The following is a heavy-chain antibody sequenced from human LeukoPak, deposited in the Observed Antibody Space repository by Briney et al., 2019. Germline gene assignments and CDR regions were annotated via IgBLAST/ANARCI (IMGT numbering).Heavy chain of an antibody. CDR2: INSDGSSR. D-gene: IGHD3-9*01. CDR3: TRDLMDYDVSTGLHHYYMDV. J-gene: IGHJ6*02. CDR1: GFTFSSYW. V-gene: IGHV3-74*01. Sequence: GGSLRLSCAASGFTFSSYWMLWVRQAPGEGLVWVSRINSDGSSRSYADSVKGRFTISRDNAKNTLYLQMNTLRVEDTAVYYCTRDLMDYDVSTGLHHYYMDVWGQGTTVTVSS.